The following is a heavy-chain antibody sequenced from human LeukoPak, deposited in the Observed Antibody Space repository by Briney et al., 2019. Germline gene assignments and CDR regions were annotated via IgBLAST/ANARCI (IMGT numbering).Heavy chain of an antibody. J-gene: IGHJ4*02. D-gene: IGHD5-12*01. CDR3: ARDSRATIFGY. V-gene: IGHV4-30-2*01. CDR2: IYHSGST. CDR1: GGSISSGGYS. Sequence: SETLSLTCAVSGGSISSGGYSWSWIRQPPGKGLEWIGYIYHSGSTYYNPSLKSRVTISVDTSKNQFSLKLSSVTAADTAVYYCARDSRATIFGYWGQGTLVTVSS.